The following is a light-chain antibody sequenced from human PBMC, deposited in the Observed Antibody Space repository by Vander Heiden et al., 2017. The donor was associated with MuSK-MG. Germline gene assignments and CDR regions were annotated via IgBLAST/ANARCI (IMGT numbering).Light chain of an antibody. Sequence: DIQMTQSPSSLSASVGDRVTITCRASQSISSYLNWYQQKPGKAPKLLIYAASSLQSGVPSRFSGSGSGTDFTLTMIRLQPEDFATYYCQQSDTTPRTFGHATRVDIK. J-gene: IGKJ3*01. CDR1: QSISSY. V-gene: IGKV1-39*01. CDR2: AAS. CDR3: QQSDTTPRT.